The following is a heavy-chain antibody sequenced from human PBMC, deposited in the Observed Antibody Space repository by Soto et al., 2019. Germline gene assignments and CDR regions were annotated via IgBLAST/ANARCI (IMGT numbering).Heavy chain of an antibody. V-gene: IGHV3-11*05. D-gene: IGHD2-15*01. Sequence: QVQLVESGGGLVKPGGSLRLSCAASGFTFSDYYMSWIRQAPGKGLEWVSYISSSSSYTNYADSVKGRFTISRDNAKNSLYLQMNSLRAEDTAVYYCARKLGYCSGGSGAKPWFDPWGQGTLVTVSS. CDR3: ARKLGYCSGGSGAKPWFDP. CDR1: GFTFSDYY. J-gene: IGHJ5*02. CDR2: ISSSSSYT.